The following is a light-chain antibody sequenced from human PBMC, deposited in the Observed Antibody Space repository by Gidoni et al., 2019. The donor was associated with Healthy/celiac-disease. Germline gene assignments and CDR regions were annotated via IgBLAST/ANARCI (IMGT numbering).Light chain of an antibody. Sequence: EIVLTQSPANLSLSPGERATLSCRASQSVSSYFSWYQQKPGQAPMLLICDASKRATGIPARFSGRGSGTDFTLTISSLEPEDFAVYYCQQRSNWPLTFGGGTKVEIK. CDR3: QQRSNWPLT. CDR2: DAS. V-gene: IGKV3-11*01. CDR1: QSVSSY. J-gene: IGKJ4*01.